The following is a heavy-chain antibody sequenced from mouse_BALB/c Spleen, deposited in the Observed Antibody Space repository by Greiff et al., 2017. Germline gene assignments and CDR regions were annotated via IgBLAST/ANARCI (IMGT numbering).Heavy chain of an antibody. D-gene: IGHD2-1*01. CDR2: IDPSDSYT. Sequence: VQLQQPGAELVKPGASVKLSCKASGYTFTSYWMHWVKQRPGQGLEWIGEIDPSDSYTNYNQKFKGKATLTVDKSSSTAYMQLSSLTSEDSAVYYCARGRGYGNPYYYAMDYWGQGTSVTVSS. CDR3: ARGRGYGNPYYYAMDY. V-gene: IGHV1-69*02. J-gene: IGHJ4*01. CDR1: GYTFTSYW.